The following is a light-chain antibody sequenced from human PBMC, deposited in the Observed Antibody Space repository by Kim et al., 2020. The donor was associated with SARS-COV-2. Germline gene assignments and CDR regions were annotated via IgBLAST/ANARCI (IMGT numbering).Light chain of an antibody. CDR2: KAS. V-gene: IGKV1-5*03. Sequence: DIQMTQSPSTLSASVGDTVTITCRASQSINIWLAWYQQKPGKAPKLLIYKASSLEGGVPSRFSGSGSGTEFTLTINTLQPDDFATYSCQQYDSHPYTFGQGTKLEI. J-gene: IGKJ2*01. CDR1: QSINIW. CDR3: QQYDSHPYT.